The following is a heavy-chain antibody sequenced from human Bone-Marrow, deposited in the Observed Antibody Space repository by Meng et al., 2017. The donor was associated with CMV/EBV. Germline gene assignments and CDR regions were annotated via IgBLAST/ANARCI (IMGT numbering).Heavy chain of an antibody. J-gene: IGHJ4*02. V-gene: IGHV1-8*03. CDR1: GYTFTGYF. CDR2: MNPNSGNT. D-gene: IGHD6-6*01. CDR3: ARFGYSSSSSSDY. Sequence: ASVKVSCKASGYTFTGYFMHWVRQAPGQGLEWMGWMNPNSGNTGYAQKFQGRVTITRNTSISTAYMELSSLRSEDTAVYYCARFGYSSSSSSDYWGQGTLVTVSS.